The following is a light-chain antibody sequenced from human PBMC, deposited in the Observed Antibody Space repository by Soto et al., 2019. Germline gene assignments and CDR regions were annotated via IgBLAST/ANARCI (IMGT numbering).Light chain of an antibody. CDR2: DAS. CDR3: QQRSNWIT. J-gene: IGKJ5*01. V-gene: IGKV3-11*01. CDR1: QSISVY. Sequence: EIVLTQSPATLSLSPGERATLSCRASQSISVYLAWYQQKPGQAPRLLIYDASNRAAGIPARFSGSGSGTDFTRTISSLEPEDFAVYYCQQRSNWITFGQGTRLEIK.